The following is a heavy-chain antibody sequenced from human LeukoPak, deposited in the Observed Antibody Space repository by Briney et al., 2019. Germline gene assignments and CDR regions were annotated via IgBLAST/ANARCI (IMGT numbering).Heavy chain of an antibody. CDR2: ISWNSGSI. J-gene: IGHJ4*02. D-gene: IGHD2-2*01. Sequence: GGSLRLSCAASGLTFDDYAMHWVRHAPGKGLEWVSGISWNSGSIVYADSVKGRFTISRDNDKNSLYLQMNSLRAEDMALYYCAKSGYCSSTSCRDYFDYWGQGTLVTVSS. CDR3: AKSGYCSSTSCRDYFDY. V-gene: IGHV3-9*03. CDR1: GLTFDDYA.